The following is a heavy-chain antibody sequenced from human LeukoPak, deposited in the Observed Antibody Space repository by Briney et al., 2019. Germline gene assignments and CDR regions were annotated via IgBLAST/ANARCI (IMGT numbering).Heavy chain of an antibody. D-gene: IGHD4-11*01. V-gene: IGHV5-51*01. J-gene: IGHJ4*02. Sequence: GESLKISCKGSGYKFTSYWIGWVRQMPGKGLEWMGIIYPGDSDTRYSPSFQGQVTISADKSISTAYLQWSSLKASDTAMYYCARYPSDYSNAGDYWGQGTLVTVSS. CDR1: GYKFTSYW. CDR2: IYPGDSDT. CDR3: ARYPSDYSNAGDY.